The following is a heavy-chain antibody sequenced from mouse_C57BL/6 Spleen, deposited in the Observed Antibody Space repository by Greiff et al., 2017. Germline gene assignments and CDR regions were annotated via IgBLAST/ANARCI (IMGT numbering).Heavy chain of an antibody. V-gene: IGHV5-16*01. Sequence: EVMLVESEGGLVQPGSSMKLSCTASGFTFSDYYMAWVRQVPEKGLEWVANINYDGSSTYYLDSLKSRFIISRDNAKNTLYLQMSSLKSEDTATYDCARGSSRYYYAMDYWGQGTSVTVSS. D-gene: IGHD1-1*01. CDR2: INYDGSST. CDR1: GFTFSDYY. CDR3: ARGSSRYYYAMDY. J-gene: IGHJ4*01.